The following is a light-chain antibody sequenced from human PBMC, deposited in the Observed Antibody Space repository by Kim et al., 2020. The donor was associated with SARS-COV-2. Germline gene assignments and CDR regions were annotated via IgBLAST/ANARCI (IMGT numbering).Light chain of an antibody. CDR2: AAS. J-gene: IGKJ2*01. CDR1: QSVSSNY. V-gene: IGKV3-20*01. Sequence: SPGEGATLFCRASQSVSSNYLAWYQRKPGQAPRLLIYAASTRATGIPDRFSGSGSGTDFSLTVSRLEPEDFAVYYCQQYARSPPTFGQGTKLEIK. CDR3: QQYARSPPT.